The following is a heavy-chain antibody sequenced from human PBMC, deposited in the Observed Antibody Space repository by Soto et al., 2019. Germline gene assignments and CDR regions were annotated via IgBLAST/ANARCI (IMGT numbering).Heavy chain of an antibody. CDR2: STGGGST. CDR1: GLTFSGCS. J-gene: IGHJ4*02. Sequence: EVQLLESGGGLVQPGGSLRLSCVGSGLTFSGCSMSWVRQAPGKGLEWVSVSTGGGSTFYADSVKGRFTISRDNSKNTLYLQMNSLRAEDAAVYFCAKLVRYWGQGTLVTVSS. D-gene: IGHD3-3*01. V-gene: IGHV3-23*01. CDR3: AKLVRY.